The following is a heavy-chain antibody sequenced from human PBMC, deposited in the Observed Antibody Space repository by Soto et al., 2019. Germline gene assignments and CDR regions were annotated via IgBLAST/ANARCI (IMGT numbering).Heavy chain of an antibody. Sequence: GGSLRLSCAASGFTFSSYAVSWVRQAPGKGLEWVSAISGSGGSTYYADSVKGRFTISRDNSKNTLSLQMNSLRAEDTAVYYCAKDRFRDYYDTSASWFDPWGQGTLVTVSS. CDR1: GFTFSSYA. CDR2: ISGSGGST. V-gene: IGHV3-23*01. D-gene: IGHD3-22*01. CDR3: AKDRFRDYYDTSASWFDP. J-gene: IGHJ5*02.